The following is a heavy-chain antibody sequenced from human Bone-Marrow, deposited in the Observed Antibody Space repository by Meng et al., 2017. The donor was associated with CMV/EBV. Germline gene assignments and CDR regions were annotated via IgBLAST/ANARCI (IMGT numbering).Heavy chain of an antibody. V-gene: IGHV1-46*01. CDR1: GYTFTSYY. D-gene: IGHD2-2*01. Sequence: ASVKVSCKASGYTFTSYYMHWVRQAPGQGLEWMGIINPSGGSTSYAQKFQGRVTMTRDTSTSTVYMELSSLRSEDTAVYYCARGYCSSTSCYPRSLMKRSFDYWGQGTLVTVSS. CDR2: INPSGGST. CDR3: ARGYCSSTSCYPRSLMKRSFDY. J-gene: IGHJ4*02.